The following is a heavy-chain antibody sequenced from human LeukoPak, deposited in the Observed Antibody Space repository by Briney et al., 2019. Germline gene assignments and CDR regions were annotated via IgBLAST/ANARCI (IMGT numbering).Heavy chain of an antibody. J-gene: IGHJ4*02. CDR2: ISGSGGST. V-gene: IGHV3-23*01. Sequence: GGSLRLSCAASGFTFSSYAMSWVRQAPGKGLEWVSAISGSGGSTYYADSVKGRFTISRDNSKNTLYLQMNSLRAEDTAVYYCAKMGDFWSGPKTTDFDYWGQGTLVTVSS. CDR1: GFTFSSYA. CDR3: AKMGDFWSGPKTTDFDY. D-gene: IGHD3-3*01.